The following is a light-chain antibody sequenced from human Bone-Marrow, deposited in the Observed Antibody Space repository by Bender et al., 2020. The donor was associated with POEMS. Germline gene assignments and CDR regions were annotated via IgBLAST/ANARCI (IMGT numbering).Light chain of an antibody. CDR3: QSYDNSLGGWV. Sequence: QSALTQPASVSGSPGQSITISCTGTSSDVGAYNYVSWYQQHPGKAPKLMIYDVSNRPSGVSNRFSGSKSGTSASLAITGLQAEDEGDYYCQSYDNSLGGWVFGGGTKLTVL. V-gene: IGLV2-14*03. CDR1: SSDVGAYNY. J-gene: IGLJ3*02. CDR2: DVS.